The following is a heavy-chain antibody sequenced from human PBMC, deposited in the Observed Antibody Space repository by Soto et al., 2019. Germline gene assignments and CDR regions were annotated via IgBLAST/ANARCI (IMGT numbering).Heavy chain of an antibody. V-gene: IGHV3-11*05. CDR2: IDSSTKYT. Sequence: QVQLVESGGGLVRPGGSLRLSCEDSGFTFRDYYMTWFRQAPGKGLEWLSYIDSSTKYTNYADSVKGRFTISRDNAKNSLYLQMNSLRADDTVVYYCAREYYYTMDVWGQGTMVTVSS. J-gene: IGHJ6*02. CDR1: GFTFRDYY. CDR3: AREYYYTMDV.